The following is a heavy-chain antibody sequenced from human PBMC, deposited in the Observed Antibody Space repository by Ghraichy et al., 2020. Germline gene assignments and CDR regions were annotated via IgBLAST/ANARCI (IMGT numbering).Heavy chain of an antibody. CDR1: GGSFSGYY. D-gene: IGHD6-6*01. Sequence: SETLSLTCAVYGGSFSGYYWSWIRQPPGKGLEWIGEINHSGSTNYNPSLKSRVTISVDTSKNQFSLKLSSVTAADTAVYYCARGLTLKQLETWGQGTLVTVSP. J-gene: IGHJ5*02. CDR3: ARGLTLKQLET. CDR2: INHSGST. V-gene: IGHV4-34*01.